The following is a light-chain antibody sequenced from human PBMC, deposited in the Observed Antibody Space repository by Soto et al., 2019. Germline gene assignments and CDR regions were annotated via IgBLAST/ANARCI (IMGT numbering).Light chain of an antibody. V-gene: IGLV7-43*01. Sequence: QAVVTQEPSLTVSPGGTVTLTCASSTGAVTSGYYPNWFQQKPGQPPRSLIYSTTYKHSWTPARFSGSLLGGRAALTLSGVQPEDEADYYCLLFYGDGVVFGGGTKVTVL. CDR2: STT. CDR1: TGAVTSGYY. J-gene: IGLJ2*01. CDR3: LLFYGDGVV.